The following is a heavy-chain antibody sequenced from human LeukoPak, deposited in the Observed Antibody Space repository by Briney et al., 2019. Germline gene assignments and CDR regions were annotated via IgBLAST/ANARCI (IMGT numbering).Heavy chain of an antibody. CDR2: VFVTGSP. D-gene: IGHD4-11*01. Sequence: SETLSLTCTVSGGSVSSYYWSWVRQPAGKGLEWIGRVFVTGSPNYSPSLKSRVTISLDASKNQFSLRLTSVTAADTAVYYCVRDYSSGWPMTYYNPFIDLWGKGTTVTVSS. CDR3: VRDYSSGWPMTYYNPFIDL. V-gene: IGHV4-4*07. J-gene: IGHJ6*03. CDR1: GGSVSSYY.